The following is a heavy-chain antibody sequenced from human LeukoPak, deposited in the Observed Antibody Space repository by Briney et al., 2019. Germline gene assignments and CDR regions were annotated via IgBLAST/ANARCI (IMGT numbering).Heavy chain of an antibody. J-gene: IGHJ4*02. Sequence: SETLSLTCTVSGGSISSGGYYWSRIRQHPGKGLEWIGYIYYSGSTYYNPSLKSRVTISVDTSKNQFSLKLSSVTAADTAVYYCARGTTYGYALGFDYWGQGTLVTVSS. CDR3: ARGTTYGYALGFDY. V-gene: IGHV4-31*03. CDR2: IYYSGST. D-gene: IGHD5-18*01. CDR1: GGSISSGGYY.